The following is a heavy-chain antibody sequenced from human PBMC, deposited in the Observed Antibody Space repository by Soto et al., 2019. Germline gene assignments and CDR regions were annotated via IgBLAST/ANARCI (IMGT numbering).Heavy chain of an antibody. D-gene: IGHD4-17*01. CDR2: ISSSSSTI. Sequence: GGSLRLSCAASGFTFSSCSMNWVRQAPGKGLEWVSYISSSSSTIYYADSVKGRLTISRDNAKNSLYLQMNSLRAEDTAVYYCARDLNYGLFDYWGQGTLVTVSS. V-gene: IGHV3-48*01. J-gene: IGHJ4*02. CDR3: ARDLNYGLFDY. CDR1: GFTFSSCS.